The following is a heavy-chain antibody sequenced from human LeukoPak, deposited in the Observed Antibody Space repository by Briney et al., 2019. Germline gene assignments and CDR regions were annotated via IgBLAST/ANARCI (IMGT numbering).Heavy chain of an antibody. V-gene: IGHV3-53*01. CDR1: GFTVSSNY. J-gene: IGHJ4*02. Sequence: GGSLRLSCAASGFTVSSNYMSWVRQAPGKGLEWVSVIYSGGSTYYADSVKGRFTISRDNSKNTLYLQMNSLRAEDTAVYYCARDRLRWEPYFDYWGQGTLVTVSS. D-gene: IGHD4-23*01. CDR2: IYSGGST. CDR3: ARDRLRWEPYFDY.